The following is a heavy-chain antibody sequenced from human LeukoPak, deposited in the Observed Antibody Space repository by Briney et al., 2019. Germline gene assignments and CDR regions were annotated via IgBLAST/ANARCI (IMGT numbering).Heavy chain of an antibody. Sequence: GESLKISCKGSGYSFTSYWIGWVRQMPGKGLEWMGIIYPGDSDTRYSPSFQGQVTISADKSISTAYLPWSSLKASDTAMYYCATRYCSGGSCLRGFDPWGQGTLVTVSS. CDR2: IYPGDSDT. D-gene: IGHD2-15*01. J-gene: IGHJ5*02. V-gene: IGHV5-51*01. CDR3: ATRYCSGGSCLRGFDP. CDR1: GYSFTSYW.